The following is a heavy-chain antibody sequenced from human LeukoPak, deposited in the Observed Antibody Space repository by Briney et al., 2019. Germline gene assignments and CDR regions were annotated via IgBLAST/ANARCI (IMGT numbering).Heavy chain of an antibody. J-gene: IGHJ4*02. CDR2: ISTYNGHT. V-gene: IGHV1-18*01. D-gene: IGHD2-15*01. CDR1: GYTFTSYG. Sequence: GASVQFSCQASGYTFTSYGISWVRQAPGQGLEWMGWISTYNGHTNYARKVQGRVTMTTDTSTSTAYMELRSLRSDDTAVYFCAREGGRYCSGGSCYSSNGWYGGLNYWGQGTLVTVSS. CDR3: AREGGRYCSGGSCYSSNGWYGGLNY.